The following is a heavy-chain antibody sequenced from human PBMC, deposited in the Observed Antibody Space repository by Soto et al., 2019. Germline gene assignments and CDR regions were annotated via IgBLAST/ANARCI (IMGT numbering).Heavy chain of an antibody. CDR2: IYHSGST. D-gene: IGHD6-13*01. J-gene: IGHJ3*02. CDR1: GGSISSSNW. Sequence: SETLSLTCAVSGGSISSSNWWSWVRQPPGKGLEWIGEIYHSGSTNYNPSLKSRVTISVDKSKNQFSLKLSSVTAADTAVYYCAAGNTGYSSSWIDAFDIWGQGTMVTVSS. V-gene: IGHV4-4*02. CDR3: AAGNTGYSSSWIDAFDI.